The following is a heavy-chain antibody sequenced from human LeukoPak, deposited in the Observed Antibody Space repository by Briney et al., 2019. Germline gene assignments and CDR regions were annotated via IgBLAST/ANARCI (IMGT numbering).Heavy chain of an antibody. CDR2: INPNNGDT. D-gene: IGHD1-26*01. CDR1: GYTFTAYF. V-gene: IGHV1-2*02. J-gene: IGHJ4*02. CDR3: ARLRWERGALDY. Sequence: ASVKVSCKAAGYTFTAYFMDWVRQAPEQGLEWMGEINPNNGDTKFAQKFEGRVTMTRDTSITTAYMELSSLKSDDTAVYYCARLRWERGALDYWGQGTPVTVSS.